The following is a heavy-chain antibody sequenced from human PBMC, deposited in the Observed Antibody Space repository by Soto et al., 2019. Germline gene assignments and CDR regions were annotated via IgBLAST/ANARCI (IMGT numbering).Heavy chain of an antibody. CDR2: VNPQSGNR. CDR3: ARRARIGEQLWLPFDY. Sequence: QVQLVQSGDEVKWPGVSVKVSCQGSGYTFADHDVNWVRQASGQGLEWMGWVNPQSGNRDVAQKFQGRVTMTRDFFTNTVFMELRSLTSEDTAVYYCARRARIGEQLWLPFDYWGQGTLVTVSS. CDR1: GYTFADHD. J-gene: IGHJ4*02. D-gene: IGHD5-18*01. V-gene: IGHV1-8*01.